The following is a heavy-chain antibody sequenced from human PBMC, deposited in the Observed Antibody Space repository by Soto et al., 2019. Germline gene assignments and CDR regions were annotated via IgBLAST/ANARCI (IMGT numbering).Heavy chain of an antibody. J-gene: IGHJ4*02. D-gene: IGHD3-3*01. Sequence: GGSLRLSFAVSGFSFGTYWMSWVRQAPGKGLEWLASIKEDGSERYYLDSVKGRFTISRDNAKDSLSLQMNSLRGEDTAFYYCARDVGPVTIFGEALSGYFDFWGQGTLVTVSS. CDR1: GFSFGTYW. CDR3: ARDVGPVTIFGEALSGYFDF. V-gene: IGHV3-7*03. CDR2: IKEDGSER.